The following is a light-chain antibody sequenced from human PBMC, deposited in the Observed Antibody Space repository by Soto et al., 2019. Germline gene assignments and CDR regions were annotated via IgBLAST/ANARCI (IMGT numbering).Light chain of an antibody. V-gene: IGKV3-15*01. Sequence: EIVRTQSPATLSVSPGERATLSCRASQSVSSNLAWYQHKPGQTPRLLIYDTSTRATGVPTRFSGSRSGAEFTLTINSLQSEDFAVYYCQPYNNWPLTFGGGTKVDIK. J-gene: IGKJ4*01. CDR2: DTS. CDR3: QPYNNWPLT. CDR1: QSVSSN.